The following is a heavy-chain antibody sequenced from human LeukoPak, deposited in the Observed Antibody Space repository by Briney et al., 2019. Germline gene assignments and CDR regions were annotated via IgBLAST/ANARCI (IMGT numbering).Heavy chain of an antibody. Sequence: PGGSLRLSCAASGFTFSRYAMGWVRQGPGKGLEWVSAISGSGGSTYYADSVKGRFTISRDNSKNTLYLQMNSLRAEDTAVYYCATNIAAAAPYYYYYYMDVWGKGTTVTVSS. CDR3: ATNIAAAAPYYYYYYMDV. V-gene: IGHV3-23*01. D-gene: IGHD6-13*01. CDR2: ISGSGGST. CDR1: GFTFSRYA. J-gene: IGHJ6*03.